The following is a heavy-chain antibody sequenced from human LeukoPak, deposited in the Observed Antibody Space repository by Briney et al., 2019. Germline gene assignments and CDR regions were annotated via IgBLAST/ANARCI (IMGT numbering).Heavy chain of an antibody. CDR1: GGSISSSSYY. J-gene: IGHJ4*02. V-gene: IGHV4-39*01. CDR2: IYYSGST. CDR3: ARLSIVWFGEFAY. D-gene: IGHD3-10*01. Sequence: PSETLSLTCTVYGGSISSSSYYWGWIRQPPGKGLEWIGSIYYSGSTYYNPSLKSRVIISVDTSKNQFSLKLSSVTAADTAVYYCARLSIVWFGEFAYWGQGTLVTVSS.